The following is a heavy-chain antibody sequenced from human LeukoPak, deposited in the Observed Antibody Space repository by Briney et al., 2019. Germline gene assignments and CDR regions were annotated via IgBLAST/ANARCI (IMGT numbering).Heavy chain of an antibody. CDR2: INPNSGGT. CDR3: ARHMTTANNWFDP. D-gene: IGHD4-17*01. J-gene: IGHJ5*02. CDR1: GYTFTGYY. V-gene: IGHV1-2*02. Sequence: SVKVSCKASGYTFTGYYMHWVRQAPGRGLEWMGWINPNSGGTNYEQKFQGRVIMTRDTSISTAYMELSRLRFDDTAVYYCARHMTTANNWFDPWGQGTLVTVSS.